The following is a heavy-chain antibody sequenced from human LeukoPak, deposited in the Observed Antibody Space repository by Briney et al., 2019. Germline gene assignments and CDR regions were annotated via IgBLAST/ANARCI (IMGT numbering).Heavy chain of an antibody. CDR1: GGSFSGYY. CDR3: ARGVTIRYCSSTSCRNRGPNWFDP. V-gene: IGHV4-34*01. CDR2: INHSGST. J-gene: IGHJ5*02. D-gene: IGHD2-2*01. Sequence: SETLSLTCAVYGGSFSGYYWSWTRQPPGKGLEWIGEINHSGSTNYNPSLKSRVTISVDMSKNQFSLKLSSVTAAGTAVYYCARGVTIRYCSSTSCRNRGPNWFDPWGQGTLVTVSS.